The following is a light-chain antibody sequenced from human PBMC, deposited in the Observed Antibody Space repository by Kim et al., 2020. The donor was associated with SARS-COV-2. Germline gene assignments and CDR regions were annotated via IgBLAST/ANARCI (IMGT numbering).Light chain of an antibody. CDR1: NSNIGTNV. CDR3: AAWDDSLKASV. J-gene: IGLJ7*01. V-gene: IGLV1-44*01. Sequence: ELTQPPSASGTPGQRVTISCSGSNSNIGTNVVSWYQQLPGTAPKLLIFADNRRPSGVPARISGSKSGTSASLAISGVQSEDEADYYCAAWDDSLKASVFGGGTRVAVL. CDR2: ADN.